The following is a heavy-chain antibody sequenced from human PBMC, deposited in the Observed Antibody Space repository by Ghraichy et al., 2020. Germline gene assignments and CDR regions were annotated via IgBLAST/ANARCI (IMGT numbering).Heavy chain of an antibody. D-gene: IGHD3-3*01. CDR3: ARGLQGHCNYTKCPFDP. CDR2: IGTLGDT. Sequence: GGSLRLSCVISGRGFRTFDIHWIRQALGKGLEWVSSIGTLGDTYYAGSVEGRFTISRENTDNSVYLQMSSLRVGDTAVYYCARGLQGHCNYTKCPFDPWGQGTLVTVSS. V-gene: IGHV3-13*01. J-gene: IGHJ5*02. CDR1: GRGFRTFD.